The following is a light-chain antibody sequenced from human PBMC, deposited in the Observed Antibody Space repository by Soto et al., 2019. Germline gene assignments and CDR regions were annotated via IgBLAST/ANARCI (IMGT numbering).Light chain of an antibody. V-gene: IGLV2-14*01. CDR2: EVS. CDR3: SSYTSSSTQV. Sequence: QSALTQPASVSGSPGQSITISCTGTSSDVGGYNYVSWYQQHPGKAPKLIIYEVSNRPSGVSNRFSGSKSGNTASLTISGVQAEDEADYYCSSYTSSSTQVFGTGTKVTVL. CDR1: SSDVGGYNY. J-gene: IGLJ1*01.